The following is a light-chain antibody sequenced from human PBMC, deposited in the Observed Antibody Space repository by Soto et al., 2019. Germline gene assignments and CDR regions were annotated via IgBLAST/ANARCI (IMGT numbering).Light chain of an antibody. CDR1: QSVSTS. V-gene: IGKV3-20*01. CDR2: DAS. Sequence: EILLTRSPSTLPLSPGERATLSCRASQSVSTSLAWYQQKPGQAPRLLIHDASSRATGIPARLSGSGSGTDFTLTISRLEPEDFAVYYCQQYGSSGTFGQGTKVDIK. J-gene: IGKJ1*01. CDR3: QQYGSSGT.